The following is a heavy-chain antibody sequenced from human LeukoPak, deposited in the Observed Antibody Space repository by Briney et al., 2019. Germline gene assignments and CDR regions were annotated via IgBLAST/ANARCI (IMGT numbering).Heavy chain of an antibody. Sequence: GGSLRLSCAASGFTFDDYAMHWVRQAPGKGLEWVSGISWNSGGIGYADSVKGRFNISRDNAKNSLYLQMNSLRAEDTALYYCAKGYYDILIGRPEYWGQGILVTVSS. V-gene: IGHV3-9*01. CDR3: AKGYYDILIGRPEY. D-gene: IGHD3-9*01. CDR1: GFTFDDYA. J-gene: IGHJ4*02. CDR2: ISWNSGGI.